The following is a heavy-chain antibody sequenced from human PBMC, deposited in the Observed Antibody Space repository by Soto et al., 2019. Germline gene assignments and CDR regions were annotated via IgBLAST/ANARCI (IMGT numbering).Heavy chain of an antibody. CDR2: INPNSGGT. D-gene: IGHD2-8*01. CDR1: GYTFTSYF. CDR3: ARAPRILYHFDY. Sequence: ASVKVSCKASGYTFTSYFMHWVRQAPGQGLEWMGIINPNSGGTNYAQKFQGWVTMTRDTSISTAYMELSRLRSDDTAVYYCARAPRILYHFDYWGQGTLVTVSS. J-gene: IGHJ4*02. V-gene: IGHV1-2*04.